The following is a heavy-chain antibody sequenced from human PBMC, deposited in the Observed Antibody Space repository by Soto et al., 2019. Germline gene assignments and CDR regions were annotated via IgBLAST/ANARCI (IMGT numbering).Heavy chain of an antibody. CDR1: GFTFSNYA. J-gene: IGHJ6*03. V-gene: IGHV3-21*01. CDR3: ARVGGYCSGGSCYSGFKPYYYYYYYMDV. CDR2: ISSSSSYI. Sequence: PGGSLRLSCAASGFTFSNYAMSWVRQAPGKGLEWVSSISSSSSYIYYADSVKGRFTISRDNAKNSLYLQMNSLRAEDTAVYYCARVGGYCSGGSCYSGFKPYYYYYYYMDVWGKGTTVTVSS. D-gene: IGHD2-15*01.